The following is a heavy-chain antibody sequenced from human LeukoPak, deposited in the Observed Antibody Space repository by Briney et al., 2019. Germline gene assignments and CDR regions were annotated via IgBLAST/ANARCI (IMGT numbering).Heavy chain of an antibody. Sequence: SETLSLTCTVSNGSISSSSYYWGWIRQPPGKGLEWIGSIYYSGSTYYNPSLKSRVTISVDTSKNQFSLNLSSVTAADTAVYYCARESPYSSSGAFDIWGQGTMVTVSS. V-gene: IGHV4-39*07. J-gene: IGHJ3*02. CDR1: NGSISSSSYY. D-gene: IGHD6-6*01. CDR2: IYYSGST. CDR3: ARESPYSSSGAFDI.